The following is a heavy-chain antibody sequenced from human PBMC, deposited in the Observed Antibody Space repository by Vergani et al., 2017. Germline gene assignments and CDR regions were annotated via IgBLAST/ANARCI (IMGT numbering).Heavy chain of an antibody. V-gene: IGHV3-30-3*01. CDR2: ISYDGSNK. Sequence: VQLLESGGGLVQPGGSLRLSCAASGFTFSSYAMHWVRQAPGKGLEWVAVISYDGSNKYYADSVKGRFTISRDNSKNTLYLQMNSLRAEDTAVYYCARDLSIAVAGTGDYWGQGTLVTVSS. CDR3: ARDLSIAVAGTGDY. CDR1: GFTFSSYA. J-gene: IGHJ4*02. D-gene: IGHD6-19*01.